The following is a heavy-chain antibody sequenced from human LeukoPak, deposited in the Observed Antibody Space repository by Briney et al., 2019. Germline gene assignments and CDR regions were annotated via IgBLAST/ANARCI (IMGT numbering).Heavy chain of an antibody. CDR1: GGSISSHY. D-gene: IGHD6-13*01. J-gene: IGHJ4*02. CDR3: ARGKGSSWYQYYFDY. Sequence: SEILSLTCTVSGGSISSHYWSWIRQPPGKGLEWIGYIYYSGSTNYNPSLKSRVTISVDTSKNQFSLKLSSVTAADTAVYYCARGKGSSWYQYYFDYWGQGTLVTVSS. CDR2: IYYSGST. V-gene: IGHV4-59*11.